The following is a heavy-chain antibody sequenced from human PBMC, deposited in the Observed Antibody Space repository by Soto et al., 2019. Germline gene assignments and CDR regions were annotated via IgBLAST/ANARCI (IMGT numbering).Heavy chain of an antibody. CDR1: GGSISSGGYY. V-gene: IGHV4-31*03. Sequence: QVQLQESGPGLVKPSQTLSLTCTVSGGSISSGGYYWSWIRQHPGKGLEWIGYIYYSGSTYYNPSLKSRVTISVDTSKNQFSLKLSSVTAADTAVYYCARECSTSCYDEGNDAFDIWGQGTMVTVFS. J-gene: IGHJ3*02. CDR2: IYYSGST. CDR3: ARECSTSCYDEGNDAFDI. D-gene: IGHD2-2*01.